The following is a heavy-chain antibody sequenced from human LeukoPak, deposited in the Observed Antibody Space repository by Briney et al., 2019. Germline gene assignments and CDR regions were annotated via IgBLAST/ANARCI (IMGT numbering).Heavy chain of an antibody. CDR1: GGSISSYY. V-gene: IGHV4-59*01. CDR2: IYYSGST. CDR3: ARVAAAAGSTSFDY. D-gene: IGHD6-13*01. J-gene: IGHJ4*02. Sequence: SETLPLTCTVSGGSISSYYWSWIRQPPGKGLEWIGYIYYSGSTNYNPSLKSRVTISVDTSKNQFSLKLSSVTAADTAVYYCARVAAAAGSTSFDYWGQGTLVTVSS.